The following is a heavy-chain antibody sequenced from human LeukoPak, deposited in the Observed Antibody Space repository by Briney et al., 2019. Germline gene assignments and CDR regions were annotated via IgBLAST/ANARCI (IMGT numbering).Heavy chain of an antibody. V-gene: IGHV4-38-2*02. CDR2: IYHSGST. J-gene: IGHJ5*02. CDR1: GYSISSGYY. CDR3: AREFDP. Sequence: SETLSLTCTVSGYSISSGYYWGWIRQPPGKGLEWIGSIYHSGSTYYNPSLKSRVTISVDTSKNPFSLKMSSLTAADTAVYYCAREFDPWGQGTLVTVSS.